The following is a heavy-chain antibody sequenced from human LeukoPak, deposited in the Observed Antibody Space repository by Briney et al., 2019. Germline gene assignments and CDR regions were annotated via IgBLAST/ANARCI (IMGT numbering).Heavy chain of an antibody. J-gene: IGHJ4*02. Sequence: PGGSLRLSCEASGFTFSDYSLHWVRQAPDKGLEWVAAISHDGTTTYYADSVQGRFTISRDNSKNTLYLQMDSLRDEDTAVYYCVSRFDYWGQGTLATVSS. V-gene: IGHV3-30*03. CDR3: VSRFDY. CDR1: GFTFSDYS. CDR2: ISHDGTTT.